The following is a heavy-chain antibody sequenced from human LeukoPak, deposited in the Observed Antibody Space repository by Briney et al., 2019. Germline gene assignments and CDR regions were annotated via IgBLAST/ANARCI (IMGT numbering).Heavy chain of an antibody. CDR3: ARDQDSSGLYDY. CDR1: GFTFSAYW. CDR2: IKEDGSEK. J-gene: IGHJ4*02. V-gene: IGHV3-7*01. Sequence: GGSLRLSCAAYGFTFSAYWMTWVRQAPGKGLEWVANIKEDGSEKYYVDSVRGRFTISRDNAKYSLYLHMSSLRAEDTAVYYCARDQDSSGLYDYWGQGTLVTVSS. D-gene: IGHD6-19*01.